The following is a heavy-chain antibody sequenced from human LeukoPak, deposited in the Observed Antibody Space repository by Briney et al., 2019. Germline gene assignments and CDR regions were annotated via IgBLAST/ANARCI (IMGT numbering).Heavy chain of an antibody. V-gene: IGHV3-13*01. CDR2: IGTFGDT. D-gene: IGHD1-26*01. Sequence: GGSLRLSCEVSGFTFSSNDMHWVRQATGKGLEWISSIGTFGDTFYADSVKGRFTISRENAKNSLYLQMNSLRAEDTAVYYCARGGYSSYMDVWGKGTTVTVSS. CDR1: GFTFSSND. CDR3: ARGGYSSYMDV. J-gene: IGHJ6*03.